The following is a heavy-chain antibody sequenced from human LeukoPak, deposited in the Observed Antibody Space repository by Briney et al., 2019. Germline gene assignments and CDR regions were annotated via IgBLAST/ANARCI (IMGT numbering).Heavy chain of an antibody. V-gene: IGHV3-11*04. CDR1: GFTFRDYY. D-gene: IGHD3-3*01. Sequence: PGGSLRLSCAASGFTFRDYYMSWLRQAPGKGLEWVSYISSSGSTIYYADSVKGRFTISRDSAKNSLYLQMNSLRAEDTAVYYCARERVLYGMDVWGQGTTVTVSS. CDR2: ISSSGSTI. CDR3: ARERVLYGMDV. J-gene: IGHJ6*02.